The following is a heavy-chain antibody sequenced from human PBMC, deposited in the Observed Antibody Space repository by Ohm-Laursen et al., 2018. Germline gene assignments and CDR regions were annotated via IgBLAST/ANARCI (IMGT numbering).Heavy chain of an antibody. CDR2: ISDSGGDT. CDR1: GFTFSNYG. Sequence: SLRLSCTASGFTFSNYGMNWVRQAPGKGLEWVPSISDSGGDTYYADSVKGRFTISRDNSKNTLYLQMNSLRADDTAVYYCANHRSATWVHKRFDYWGQGTLVTVSS. J-gene: IGHJ4*02. CDR3: ANHRSATWVHKRFDY. D-gene: IGHD5-24*01. V-gene: IGHV3-23*01.